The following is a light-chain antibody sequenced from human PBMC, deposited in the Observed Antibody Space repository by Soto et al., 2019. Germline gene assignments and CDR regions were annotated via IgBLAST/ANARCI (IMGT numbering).Light chain of an antibody. J-gene: IGKJ1*01. Sequence: EVVLTQSPATLSLSPGERATLSCRASHNVRTFLAWYQKKPGKAPRLLIYGASNRATGIPARFSGSGSGTDFTISISSLEPEDFAVYYCQQHSHWPPWTVGQGTRVEIQ. CDR3: QQHSHWPPWT. V-gene: IGKV3-11*01. CDR2: GAS. CDR1: HNVRTF.